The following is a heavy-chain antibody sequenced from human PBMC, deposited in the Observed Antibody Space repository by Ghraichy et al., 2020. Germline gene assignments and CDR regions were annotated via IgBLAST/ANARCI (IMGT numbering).Heavy chain of an antibody. V-gene: IGHV3-30*18. CDR2: ISYDGSNK. D-gene: IGHD2-2*01. CDR3: AKDKGDFGVVPAALYFDY. CDR1: GFTFSSYG. Sequence: GGSLRLSCAASGFTFSSYGMHWVRQAPGKGLEWVAVISYDGSNKYYADSVKGRFTISRDNSKNTLYLQMNSLRAEDTAVYYCAKDKGDFGVVPAALYFDYWGQETLVTVSS. J-gene: IGHJ4*02.